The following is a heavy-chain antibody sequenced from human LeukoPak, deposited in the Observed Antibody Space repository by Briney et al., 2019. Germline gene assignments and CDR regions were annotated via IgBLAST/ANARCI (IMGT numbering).Heavy chain of an antibody. J-gene: IGHJ4*02. CDR3: GRDNSGLPDY. V-gene: IGHV3-74*01. CDR2: IKSDGCGI. CDR1: GFNHLVAW. Sequence: PGGSLRLSGAALGFNHLVAWMRAVRQVPGKGLVWVSRIKSDGCGITYADSVKGRFTISRDNAKNMLYLQMSSLRDEYTAVHYCGRDNSGLPDYWGQGTLVTVSS. D-gene: IGHD3-10*01.